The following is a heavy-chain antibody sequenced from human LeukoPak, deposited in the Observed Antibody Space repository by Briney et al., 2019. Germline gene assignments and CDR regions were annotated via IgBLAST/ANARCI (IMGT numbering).Heavy chain of an antibody. D-gene: IGHD2-2*01. V-gene: IGHV1-8*01. CDR1: GYTFTSYD. Sequence: EASVKVSCKASGYTFTSYDINWVRQATGQGLEWMGWMNPNSGNTGYAQKFQGRVTMTRNTSISTAYMELSSLRSEDTAVYYCARAPRYCSSTSCKHYYYYMDVWGKGTTVTVSS. CDR3: ARAPRYCSSTSCKHYYYYMDV. J-gene: IGHJ6*03. CDR2: MNPNSGNT.